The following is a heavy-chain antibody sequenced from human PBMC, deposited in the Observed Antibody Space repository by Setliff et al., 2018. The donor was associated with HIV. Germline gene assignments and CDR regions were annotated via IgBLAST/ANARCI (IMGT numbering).Heavy chain of an antibody. D-gene: IGHD3-10*01. CDR1: GFSFRSYA. J-gene: IGHJ1*01. Sequence: PGGSLRLSCAASGFSFRSYAVSWVRQAPGKGLEWIAYISSSRDTSSSDTRSYADSVKGRFTISRDDAKKSLYLQMNNLRAEDTALYYCARGPSITMIRGISITPFPQYFQHWGQGTLVTVSS. CDR3: ARGPSITMIRGISITPFPQYFQH. V-gene: IGHV3-48*01. CDR2: ISSSRDTSSSDTR.